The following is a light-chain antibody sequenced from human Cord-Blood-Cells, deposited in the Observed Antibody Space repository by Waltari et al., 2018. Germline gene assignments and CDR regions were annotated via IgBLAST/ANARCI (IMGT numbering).Light chain of an antibody. V-gene: IGLV2-14*01. J-gene: IGLJ2*01. CDR2: DVS. Sequence: QSALTQPASVSGSPGQSITISCTGTSSDVGGYNYVSWYQQHPGKAPKLMIYDVSKRPAGVSNRFSGSKSGNTASRTISGLQAEDEADYYWSSYTSSSTPLFGGGTKLTVL. CDR1: SSDVGGYNY. CDR3: SSYTSSSTPL.